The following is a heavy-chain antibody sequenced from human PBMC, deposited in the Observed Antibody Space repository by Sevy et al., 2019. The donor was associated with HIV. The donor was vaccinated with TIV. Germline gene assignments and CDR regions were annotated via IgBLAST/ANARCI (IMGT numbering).Heavy chain of an antibody. D-gene: IGHD6-13*01. CDR3: ARSIAAAGTLQELRYFDY. CDR1: GFTFSNYI. CDR2: ISSSSSSI. J-gene: IGHJ4*02. Sequence: GGSLRLSCAASGFTFSNYIMNWVRQAPGKGLEWVSSISSSSSSIYYADSVKGRFTISRDNAKNSLYLQMNSLRAADTAIYYGARSIAAAGTLQELRYFDYWGQGTLVTVSS. V-gene: IGHV3-21*01.